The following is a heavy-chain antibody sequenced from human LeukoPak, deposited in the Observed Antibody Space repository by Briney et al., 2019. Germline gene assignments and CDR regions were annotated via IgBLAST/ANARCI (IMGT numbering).Heavy chain of an antibody. V-gene: IGHV3-48*04. Sequence: GGSLRLSCAASGFDFAGRRMNWVRQTPGKGLEWLSHISSSGDTMFYAESVKGRFTIPRDNAKNSMYLEMNSLRVEDTAMYYCASIDYDYWGQGTLVTVS. CDR1: GFDFAGRR. J-gene: IGHJ4*02. CDR3: ASIDYDY. CDR2: ISSSGDTM. D-gene: IGHD3-16*02.